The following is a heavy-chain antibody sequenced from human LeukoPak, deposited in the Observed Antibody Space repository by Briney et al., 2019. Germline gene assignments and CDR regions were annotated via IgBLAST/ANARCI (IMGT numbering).Heavy chain of an antibody. J-gene: IGHJ6*02. V-gene: IGHV3-64D*09. D-gene: IGHD2-2*01. CDR1: GFTFGSYA. Sequence: GRSLRLSCSASGFTFGSYAMHWVSQAPGKGMEYDSAISSDGGSTYYADSVRGRFTISRDNSKNTLYLQMSSLRAEDTAVYYCVRSWGPYCSSTSCHDYYYGMDVWGQGTTVTVSS. CDR3: VRSWGPYCSSTSCHDYYYGMDV. CDR2: ISSDGGST.